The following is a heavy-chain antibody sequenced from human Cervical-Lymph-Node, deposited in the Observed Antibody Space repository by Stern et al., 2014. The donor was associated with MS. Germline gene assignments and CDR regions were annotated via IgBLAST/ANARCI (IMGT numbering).Heavy chain of an antibody. CDR1: GGSINGGGYY. Sequence: QVQLQESGPGLVKPSQTLSLTCTVSGGSINGGGYYWSWIRQHPGKGLEWIGYIHYSGTTYYNPSLKSRLTMLVDTSKSHFSLKLASVTAADTAVYYCASSAAADRGGFDYWGQGTLVTVSS. J-gene: IGHJ4*02. D-gene: IGHD6-13*01. CDR2: IHYSGTT. V-gene: IGHV4-31*03. CDR3: ASSAAADRGGFDY.